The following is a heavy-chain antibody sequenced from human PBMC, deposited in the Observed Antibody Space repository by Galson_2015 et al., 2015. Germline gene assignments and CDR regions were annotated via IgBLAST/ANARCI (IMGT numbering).Heavy chain of an antibody. CDR1: GFTFSSYA. Sequence: SLRLSCAASGFTFSSYAMHWVRQAPGKGLEWVAVISYDGSNKYYADSVKGRFTISRDNSKNTLYLQMNSLRAEDTAVYYCARDTLWFRYYFDYWGQGTLVTVSS. J-gene: IGHJ4*02. CDR2: ISYDGSNK. D-gene: IGHD3-10*01. CDR3: ARDTLWFRYYFDY. V-gene: IGHV3-30*01.